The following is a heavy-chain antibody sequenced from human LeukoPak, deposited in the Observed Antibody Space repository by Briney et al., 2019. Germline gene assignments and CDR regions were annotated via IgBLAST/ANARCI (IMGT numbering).Heavy chain of an antibody. CDR1: GFIFSSHC. CDR3: ARHLANWGHFDY. V-gene: IGHV3-21*04. D-gene: IGHD7-27*01. Sequence: GGSLRLSCAASGFIFSSHCMNWVRQAPGKGLEWVSCISSSSSYIHYADSVKGRFTISRDNAKNSLYLQMNSLRAEDTAVYYCARHLANWGHFDYWGQGTLVTVSS. J-gene: IGHJ4*02. CDR2: ISSSSSYI.